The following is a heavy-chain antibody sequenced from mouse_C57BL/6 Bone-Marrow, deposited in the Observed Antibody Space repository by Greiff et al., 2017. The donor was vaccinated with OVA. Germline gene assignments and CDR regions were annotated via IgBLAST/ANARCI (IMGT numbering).Heavy chain of an antibody. CDR2: IDPSDSYT. J-gene: IGHJ2*01. D-gene: IGHD2-2*01. V-gene: IGHV1-69*01. CDR1: GYTFTSYW. Sequence: VQLQQSGAELVMPGASVKLSCKASGYTFTSYWMHWVKQRPGQGLEWIGEIDPSDSYTNYNQKFKGKSTLTVDKSSSTAYMQLSSLTSEDSAVYYCARGHYGYDFDYWGQGTTLTVSS. CDR3: ARGHYGYDFDY.